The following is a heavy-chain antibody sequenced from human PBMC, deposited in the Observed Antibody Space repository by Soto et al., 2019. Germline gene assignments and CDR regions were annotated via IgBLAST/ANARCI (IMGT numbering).Heavy chain of an antibody. J-gene: IGHJ4*02. Sequence: QVQLVESGGGVVQPGRSLRLSCAASGLTFSSYGMHWVRQAPGRGLEWVAGISYDGRNKYYVDSVKGRFTISRDNSXNXQDLQMNSLRVEDTAVFYCAQDTYYHDTSGYYTFDYWGQGALVTVSS. CDR1: GLTFSSYG. V-gene: IGHV3-30*18. D-gene: IGHD3-22*01. CDR2: ISYDGRNK. CDR3: AQDTYYHDTSGYYTFDY.